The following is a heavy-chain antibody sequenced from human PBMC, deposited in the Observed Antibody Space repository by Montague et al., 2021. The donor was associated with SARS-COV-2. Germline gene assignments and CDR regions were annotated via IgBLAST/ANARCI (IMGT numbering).Heavy chain of an antibody. J-gene: IGHJ6*02. CDR2: TNHRSKWHY. D-gene: IGHD2-21*01. V-gene: IGHV6-1*01. CDR3: ARDAHIGSTRPFSGYGMDV. CDR1: GDSVASDNVA. Sequence: CAISGDSVASDNVAWNWIRQSPSIGLQWLGMTNHRSKWHYDYAVSVKSRTLIIPNTSESQFSLQLNSVTPEDTAVYYCARDAHIGSTRPFSGYGMDVWGQGTTVTVSS.